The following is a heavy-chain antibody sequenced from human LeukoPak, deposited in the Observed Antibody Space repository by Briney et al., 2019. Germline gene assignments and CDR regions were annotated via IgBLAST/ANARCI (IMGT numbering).Heavy chain of an antibody. CDR3: ARVRREWSSDF. CDR2: IYSSGST. D-gene: IGHD3-3*01. V-gene: IGHV4-4*07. Sequence: SGTLSLTCTVPGGSISSHYWSWIRQPAGKGLEWIGRIYSSGSTNYSPSLNSRVTMSIDTSKNQFSLKLRSVTAADTAIYYCARVRREWSSDFWGQGTLVTVSS. J-gene: IGHJ4*02. CDR1: GGSISSHY.